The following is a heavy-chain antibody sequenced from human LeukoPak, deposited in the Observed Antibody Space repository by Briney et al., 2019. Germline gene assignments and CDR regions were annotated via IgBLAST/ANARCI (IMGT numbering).Heavy chain of an antibody. CDR1: LDSTTSNF. J-gene: IGHJ4*02. D-gene: IGHD3-22*01. CDR3: ASSFYYDSRDY. Sequence: SETLSLTCTVSLDSTTSNFWSWVRQPPGKGLEWIGEIHRSGSPNYNPSLQSRVTISIDRSRNQIALELSSVTAADSAVYYCASSFYYDSRDYWGQGTLVTVSS. V-gene: IGHV4-4*02. CDR2: IHRSGSP.